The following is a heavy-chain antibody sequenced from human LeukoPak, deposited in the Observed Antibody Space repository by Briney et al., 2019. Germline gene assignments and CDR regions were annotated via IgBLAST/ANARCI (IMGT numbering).Heavy chain of an antibody. D-gene: IGHD6-19*01. CDR3: ARDLFLSVVQWPVGFN. V-gene: IGHV3-21*01. CDR2: ISSSSGYI. CDR1: GFTFSSYS. J-gene: IGHJ4*02. Sequence: PGGTLRLSCAASGFTFSSYSMNWVRQAPGKGLEWVSSISSSSGYIYYADSVKGRFTISRDNAKNSLYLQMNSLRAEDTAVYYCARDLFLSVVQWPVGFNWGQGTLVTVSS.